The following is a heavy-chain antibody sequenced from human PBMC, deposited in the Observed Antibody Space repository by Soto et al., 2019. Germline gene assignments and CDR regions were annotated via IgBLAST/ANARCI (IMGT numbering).Heavy chain of an antibody. CDR1: GFTFSSYG. D-gene: IGHD2-2*01. CDR2: IWYDGSNK. V-gene: IGHV3-33*01. J-gene: IGHJ6*02. Sequence: ALRLSCAASGFTFSSYGMHWVRQAPGKGLEWVAVIWYDGSNKYYADSVKGRFTISRDNSKNTLYLQMNSLRAEDTAVYYCARDFDHCSSTSCYVFSSYYYGMDVWGQGTTVTVSS. CDR3: ARDFDHCSSTSCYVFSSYYYGMDV.